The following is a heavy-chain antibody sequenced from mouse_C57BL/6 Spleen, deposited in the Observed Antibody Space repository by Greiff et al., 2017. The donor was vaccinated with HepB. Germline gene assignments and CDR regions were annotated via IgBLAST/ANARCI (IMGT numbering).Heavy chain of an antibody. CDR2: ISYDGSN. CDR3: ARRGALLRSYYFDY. V-gene: IGHV3-6*01. Sequence: EVKLMESGPGLVKPSQSLSLTCSVTGYSITSGYYWNWIRQFPGNKLEWMGYISYDGSNNYNPSLKNRISITRDTSKNQFFLKLNSVTTEDTATYYCARRGALLRSYYFDYWGQGTTLTVSS. CDR1: GYSITSGYY. D-gene: IGHD1-1*01. J-gene: IGHJ2*01.